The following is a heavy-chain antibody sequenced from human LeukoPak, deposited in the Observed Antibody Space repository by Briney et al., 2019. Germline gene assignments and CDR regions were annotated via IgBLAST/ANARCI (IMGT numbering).Heavy chain of an antibody. CDR1: GGTFSSYA. D-gene: IGHD6-13*01. V-gene: IGHV1-69*13. CDR3: AREPGIAACQGAFDP. CDR2: IIPIFGTA. Sequence: ASVKVSCKASGGTFSSYAISWVRQAPGQGLEWMGGIIPIFGTANYAQKFQGRVTITADESTSTAYMELSSLRSEDTAVYYCAREPGIAACQGAFDPWGQGTLVTVSS. J-gene: IGHJ5*02.